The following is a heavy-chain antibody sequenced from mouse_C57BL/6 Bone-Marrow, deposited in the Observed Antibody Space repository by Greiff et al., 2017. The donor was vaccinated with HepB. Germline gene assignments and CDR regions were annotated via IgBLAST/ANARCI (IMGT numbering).Heavy chain of an antibody. V-gene: IGHV1-81*01. CDR3: ASAMDC. CDR2: SYPRSGNT. J-gene: IGHJ4*01. Sequence: QVQLQQSGAELARPGASVKLSCKASGYTFTSYGISWVKQRTGQGLEWIGESYPRSGNTYYNEKFKGKATLTADKSSSTAYMELRSLTSEDSAVYFCASAMDCWGQGTSVTVSS. CDR1: GYTFTSYG.